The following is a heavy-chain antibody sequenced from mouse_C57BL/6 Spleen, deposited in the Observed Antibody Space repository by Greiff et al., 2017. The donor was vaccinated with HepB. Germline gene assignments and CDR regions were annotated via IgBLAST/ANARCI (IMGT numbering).Heavy chain of an antibody. D-gene: IGHD1-1*01. J-gene: IGHJ3*01. V-gene: IGHV1-55*01. CDR1: GYTFTSYW. CDR3: ARGDYYGSAFAY. Sequence: VQLQQPGAELVKPGASVKMSCKASGYTFTSYWITWVKQRPGQGLEWIGDIYPGSGSTNYNEKFKSKATLTVDTSSSTAYMPLSSLTSEDSAVYYCARGDYYGSAFAYWGQGTLVTVSA. CDR2: IYPGSGST.